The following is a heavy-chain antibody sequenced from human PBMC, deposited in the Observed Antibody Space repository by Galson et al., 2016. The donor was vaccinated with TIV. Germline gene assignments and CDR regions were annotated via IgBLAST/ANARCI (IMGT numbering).Heavy chain of an antibody. CDR2: ISGYSGNT. V-gene: IGHV1-18*04. CDR1: GYTFSSYS. Sequence: SVKVSCKASGYTFSSYSINWVRQAPGQGLEWMGWISGYSGNTNYAQKFQGRVTMTTDTSTGTAYMELRSLRSDDTAVYYCARGATVTPYSFFDYWGQGRLVTVSS. J-gene: IGHJ4*02. CDR3: ARGATVTPYSFFDY. D-gene: IGHD4-17*01.